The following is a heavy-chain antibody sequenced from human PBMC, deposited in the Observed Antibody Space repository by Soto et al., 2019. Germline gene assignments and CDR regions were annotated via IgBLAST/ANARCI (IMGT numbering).Heavy chain of an antibody. V-gene: IGHV1-18*01. CDR1: GYTFTSYG. D-gene: IGHD1-1*01. CDR3: ARMGYVPYYYYGMDV. CDR2: INGYNGNT. J-gene: IGHJ6*02. Sequence: QVQLVQSGAEVKKPGASVKVSCKASGYTFTSYGITWVRQAPGQGLEWLGWINGYNGNTNYAQKLQGRVTMTTDTSTSTAYMELSSLRSDDTAVYYCARMGYVPYYYYGMDVWGQGTTVTVSS.